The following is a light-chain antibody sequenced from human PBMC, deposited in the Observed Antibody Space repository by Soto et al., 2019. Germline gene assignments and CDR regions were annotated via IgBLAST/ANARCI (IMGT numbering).Light chain of an antibody. V-gene: IGLV2-11*01. CDR3: CSSPGTITWV. CDR2: YVT. J-gene: IGLJ3*02. CDR1: SSDL. Sequence: QSVLTQSRSVSGSPGQSVTISCTGTSSDLVSWYQHYPGKAPKLIIYYVTQRPSGVPDRFSGSKSGNTASLTISGLQAEDEADYYCCSSPGTITWVFGGGTKVTVL.